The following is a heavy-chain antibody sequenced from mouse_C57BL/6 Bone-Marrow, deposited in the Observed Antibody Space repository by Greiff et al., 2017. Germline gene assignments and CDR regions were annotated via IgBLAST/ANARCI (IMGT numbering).Heavy chain of an antibody. CDR1: GYTFTSYW. J-gene: IGHJ3*01. V-gene: IGHV1-50*01. Sequence: VQLQQPGAELVKPGASVKLSCKASGYTFTSYWMQWVKQRPGQGLEWIGEIDPSDSYTNYNQKFKGKATLTVDTSSSTADMQLSSLTSEDSAVYYCARGAYWGQGTLVTVAA. CDR2: IDPSDSYT. CDR3: ARGAY.